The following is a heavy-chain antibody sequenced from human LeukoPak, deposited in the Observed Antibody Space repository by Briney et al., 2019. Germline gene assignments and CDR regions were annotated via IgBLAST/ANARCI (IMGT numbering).Heavy chain of an antibody. Sequence: SETLSLTCTVSGGSISSYYWSWIRQPPGKGLEWIGYIYYSGSTNYNPSLKSRVTISVDTSKNQFSLKLSSVTAADTAVYYCARSAIFGVVTLEYWGQGTLVTVSS. CDR1: GGSISSYY. CDR3: ARSAIFGVVTLEY. V-gene: IGHV4-59*01. J-gene: IGHJ4*02. D-gene: IGHD3-3*01. CDR2: IYYSGST.